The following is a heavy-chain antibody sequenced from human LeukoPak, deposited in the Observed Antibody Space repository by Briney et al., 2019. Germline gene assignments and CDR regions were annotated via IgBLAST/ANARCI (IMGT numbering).Heavy chain of an antibody. J-gene: IGHJ4*02. CDR2: ISYDGSNK. Sequence: GRSLRLSCAASGFTFSSYGMHWVRQAPGKGLEWVAVISYDGSNKYYADSEKGRFTISRDNSKNTLYLQMNSLRAEDTAVYYCAKDVASTVRVPRGVGGYWGQGTLVTVSS. CDR3: AKDVASTVRVPRGVGGY. D-gene: IGHD3-10*01. V-gene: IGHV3-30*18. CDR1: GFTFSSYG.